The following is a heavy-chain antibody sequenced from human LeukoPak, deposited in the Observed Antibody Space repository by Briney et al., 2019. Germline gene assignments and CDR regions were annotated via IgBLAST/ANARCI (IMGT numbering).Heavy chain of an antibody. CDR1: GGSISSYY. Sequence: SETLSLTCTVSGGSISSYYWSWIRQPPGKGLEWIGYIYYSGSTNYNPSLKSRVTISVDTSKNQFSLKLSSVTAADPAVYYCARDRRGLAYCGGDCYWFDPWGQGTLVTVSS. V-gene: IGHV4-59*01. D-gene: IGHD2-21*02. J-gene: IGHJ5*02. CDR2: IYYSGST. CDR3: ARDRRGLAYCGGDCYWFDP.